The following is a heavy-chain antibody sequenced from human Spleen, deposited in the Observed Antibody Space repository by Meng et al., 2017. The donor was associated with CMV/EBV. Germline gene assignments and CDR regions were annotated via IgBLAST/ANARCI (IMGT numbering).Heavy chain of an antibody. CDR1: GGNFSSYV. CDR2: IIPVVGTA. D-gene: IGHD2-2*01. CDR3: ARGSIVVVPAASYGMDV. J-gene: IGHJ6*02. Sequence: SVKVSCKASGGNFSSYVISWVRQAPGQGLEWMGGIIPVVGTANYAQKFQGRVTITTDEATSTAYMELSRLRSEDTAVYYCARGSIVVVPAASYGMDVWGQGTTVTVSS. V-gene: IGHV1-69*05.